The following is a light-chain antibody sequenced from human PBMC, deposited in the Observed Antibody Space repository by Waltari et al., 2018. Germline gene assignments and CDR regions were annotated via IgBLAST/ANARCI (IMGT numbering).Light chain of an antibody. J-gene: IGLJ2*01. V-gene: IGLV2-8*01. CDR2: EVS. CDR1: SSDFGGYNF. CDR3: SSYVANNNPV. Sequence: QSALTQPPSASGSPGQSVTIPCTGTSSDFGGYNFVSRYQHHPGKAPRLIIYEVSERPSGVPDRFSGSKSGNTASLTVSGLQAEDEADYYCSSYVANNNPVFGGGTKLTVL.